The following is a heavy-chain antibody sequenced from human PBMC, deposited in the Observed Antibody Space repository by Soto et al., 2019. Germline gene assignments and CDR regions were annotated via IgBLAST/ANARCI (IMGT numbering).Heavy chain of an antibody. CDR2: IYYSGST. V-gene: IGHV4-59*01. D-gene: IGHD4-17*01. CDR1: GGSISSYY. J-gene: IGHJ5*02. Sequence: PSKTLSLTCTVSGGSISSYYCSWIPQPPWKGLKWIGYIYYSGSTNYNPSLKSRVTISVDTSKNQFSLKLSSVTAEDTAVYYCARALPPNDFTVTTPTQQGCSANDRYEPWGHGTLITVSS. CDR3: ARALPPNDFTVTTPTQQGCSANDRYEP.